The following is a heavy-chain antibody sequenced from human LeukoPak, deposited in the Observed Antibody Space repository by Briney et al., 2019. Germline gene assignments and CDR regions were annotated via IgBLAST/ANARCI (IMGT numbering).Heavy chain of an antibody. V-gene: IGHV4-34*01. D-gene: IGHD3-22*01. CDR3: ARARSYYYDDSGYSPYYFDY. J-gene: IGHJ4*02. CDR2: INHSGGT. Sequence: SETLSLTCAVYGGSFSGYYWSWIRQPPGKGLEWIGEINHSGGTNYNPSLKSRVTISVDTSKNQFSLKLSSVTAADTAVYYCARARSYYYDDSGYSPYYFDYWGQGTLVTVSS. CDR1: GGSFSGYY.